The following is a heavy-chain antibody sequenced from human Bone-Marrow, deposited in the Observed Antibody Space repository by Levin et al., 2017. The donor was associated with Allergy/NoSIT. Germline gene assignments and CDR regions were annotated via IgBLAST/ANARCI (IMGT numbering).Heavy chain of an antibody. CDR3: ARDRPSGDYVDC. J-gene: IGHJ4*02. CDR2: ISSGSSTI. CDR1: GFTFSNYN. D-gene: IGHD4/OR15-4a*01. V-gene: IGHV3-48*01. Sequence: PGGSLRLSCAASGFTFSNYNMNWVRQAPGKGLEWVSYISSGSSTIYYVDSVKGRFTISRDNAKNSLFLQMSSLRAEDTAVYYCARDRPSGDYVDCWGQGTLVTVSS.